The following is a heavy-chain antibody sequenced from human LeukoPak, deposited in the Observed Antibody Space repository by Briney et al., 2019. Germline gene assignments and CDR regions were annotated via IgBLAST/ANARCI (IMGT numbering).Heavy chain of an antibody. CDR3: ARARIVGATRAFDI. Sequence: GGSLRLSCAASGFTVSSNYMSWVRQAPGKGLEWVSGIYSGGSTYYADSVKGRFTISRDNSKNTLYLQMNSLRAEDTAVYYCARARIVGATRAFDIWGQGTMVTVSS. D-gene: IGHD1-26*01. CDR1: GFTVSSNY. J-gene: IGHJ3*02. V-gene: IGHV3-53*01. CDR2: IYSGGST.